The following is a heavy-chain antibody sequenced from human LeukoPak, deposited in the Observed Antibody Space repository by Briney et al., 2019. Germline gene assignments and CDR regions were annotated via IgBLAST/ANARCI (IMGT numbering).Heavy chain of an antibody. V-gene: IGHV4-30-4*07. Sequence: SETLSLTCAVYGGSFSGYSWSWIRQPPGKGLEWIGYIYDSGNTYYSPSLRGRISISVDTSKNQLSLNLSSVTAADTAVYYCATAFDGRGILALDPWGQGTLVTVSS. CDR1: GGSFSGYS. J-gene: IGHJ5*02. CDR3: ATAFDGRGILALDP. D-gene: IGHD2/OR15-2a*01. CDR2: IYDSGNT.